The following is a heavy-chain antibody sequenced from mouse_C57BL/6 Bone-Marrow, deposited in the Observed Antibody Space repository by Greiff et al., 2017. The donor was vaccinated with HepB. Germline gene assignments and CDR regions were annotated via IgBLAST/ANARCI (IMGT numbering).Heavy chain of an antibody. J-gene: IGHJ1*03. D-gene: IGHD1-1*01. V-gene: IGHV7-3*01. CDR2: IRNKANGYTT. Sequence: DVMLVESGGGLVQPGGSLSLSCAASGFTFTDYYMSWVRQPPGKALEWLGFIRNKANGYTTEYSASVKGRFTISRDNSQSILYLQMNALRAEDSATYYCARYTSPFYYGSSYWYFDVWGTGTTVTVSS. CDR1: GFTFTDYY. CDR3: ARYTSPFYYGSSYWYFDV.